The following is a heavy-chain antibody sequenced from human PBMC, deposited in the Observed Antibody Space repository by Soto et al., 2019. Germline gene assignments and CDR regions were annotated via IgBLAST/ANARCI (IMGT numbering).Heavy chain of an antibody. CDR1: GYSFTSYL. CDR3: VRWIMGLYYLDY. J-gene: IGHJ4*02. V-gene: IGHV5-10-1*01. CDR2: IDPSDSYT. Sequence: GESLKISCNGSGYSFTSYLISWVRQMPGKGLEWMGRIDPSDSYTTYIPSFRHHVTISVDKSTSTAYLQWIRLQAPDTALYYCVRWIMGLYYLDYWRKGTLVTVCS. D-gene: IGHD3-22*01.